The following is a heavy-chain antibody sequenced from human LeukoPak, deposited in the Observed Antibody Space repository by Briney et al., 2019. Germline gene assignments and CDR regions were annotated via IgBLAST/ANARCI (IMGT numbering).Heavy chain of an antibody. J-gene: IGHJ4*02. CDR3: ARDESPYGDLIDY. CDR2: ISYDGSNK. CDR1: GFTFSSYA. V-gene: IGHV3-30-3*01. D-gene: IGHD4-17*01. Sequence: GASLRLSCAASGFTFSSYAMHWVRQAPGKGLEWVAVISYDGSNKYYADSVKGRFTISRDNSKNTLYLQMNSLRAEDTAVYYCARDESPYGDLIDYWGQGTLVTVSS.